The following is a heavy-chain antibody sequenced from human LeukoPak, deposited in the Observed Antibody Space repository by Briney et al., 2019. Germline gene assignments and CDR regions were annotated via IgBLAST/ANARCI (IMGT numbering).Heavy chain of an antibody. CDR3: ARVSATNDAFDI. V-gene: IGHV3-11*01. J-gene: IGHJ3*02. CDR1: GFTFSDCY. CDR2: ISSSGSTI. Sequence: GGSLRLSCAASGFTFSDCYMSWIRQAPGKGLEWVSYISSSGSTIYYADSVKGRFTISRDNAKNSLYLQMNSLRAEDTAVYYCARVSATNDAFDIWGQGTMVTVSS. D-gene: IGHD1-26*01.